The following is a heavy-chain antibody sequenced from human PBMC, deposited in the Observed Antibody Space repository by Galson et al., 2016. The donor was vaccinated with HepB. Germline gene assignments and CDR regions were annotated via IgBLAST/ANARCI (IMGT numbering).Heavy chain of an antibody. V-gene: IGHV1-46*01. CDR2: INPSGGGT. Sequence: SVKVSCKASGYTFTRYSMHWVRQAPGQGLEWMGLINPSGGGTAYAQKFQGRVTMTRDTSTGTVYMQLTSLRSEDTAVYYCAKGISDYGYFDYWGQGTLVTVSS. CDR1: GYTFTRYS. J-gene: IGHJ4*01. CDR3: AKGISDYGYFDY. D-gene: IGHD4-17*01.